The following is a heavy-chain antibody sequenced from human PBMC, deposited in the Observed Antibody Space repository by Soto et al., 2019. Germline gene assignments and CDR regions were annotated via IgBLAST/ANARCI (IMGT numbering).Heavy chain of an antibody. CDR1: VFTLSAYA. D-gene: IGHD2-21*02. V-gene: IGHV3-30-3*01. J-gene: IGHJ4*02. Sequence: GGSLRLSCAASVFTLSAYAFHWFRQAPGKGLEWLSVISYDGRETHYADSVEGRFIISRDSSKKTAYLQMNSLRGDDTAVYFCATDPVAVTGSFIDSWGQGTLVTVSS. CDR3: ATDPVAVTGSFIDS. CDR2: ISYDGRET.